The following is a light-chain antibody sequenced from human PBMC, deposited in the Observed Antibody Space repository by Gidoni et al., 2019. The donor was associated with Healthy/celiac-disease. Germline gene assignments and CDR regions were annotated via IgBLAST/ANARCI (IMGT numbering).Light chain of an antibody. V-gene: IGKV3-20*01. J-gene: IGKJ1*01. CDR2: GAS. CDR1: QSVSSSY. CDR3: QQYGSSSVT. Sequence: EIVLTQSPGTLSLSPGERATLSCRASQSVSSSYLAWYQQKPGQAPRILIYGASSRATGIPDRVRGSGSGTDFTLTISRLEPEDFAVYYCQQYGSSSVTFGQGTKVEIK.